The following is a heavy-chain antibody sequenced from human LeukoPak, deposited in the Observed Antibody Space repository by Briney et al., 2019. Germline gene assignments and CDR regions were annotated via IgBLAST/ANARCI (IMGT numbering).Heavy chain of an antibody. V-gene: IGHV1-69*05. Sequence: SVKVSCKASGGTFSSYAISWVRQAPGQGLEWMGGIIPIFGTANYAQKFQGRVTITTDESTSTAYMELSSLRAEDTAVYYCANLNQGIAVAGRVFGYWGQGTLVTVSS. CDR2: IIPIFGTA. CDR3: ANLNQGIAVAGRVFGY. D-gene: IGHD6-19*01. J-gene: IGHJ4*02. CDR1: GGTFSSYA.